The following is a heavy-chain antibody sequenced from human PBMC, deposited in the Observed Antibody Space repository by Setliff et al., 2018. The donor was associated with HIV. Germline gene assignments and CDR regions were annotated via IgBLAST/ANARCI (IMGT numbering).Heavy chain of an antibody. CDR2: ISSSSSYI. Sequence: GESLKISCAASGFTFSTYSMNWVRQAPGKGLEWVSSISSSSSYIYYADSVKGRFTISRDNAKNSLYLQMNSLRADDTAVYYCAKLDYYDYSGSWARKVAIDFWGRGTMVTVSS. D-gene: IGHD3-22*01. V-gene: IGHV3-21*01. J-gene: IGHJ3*01. CDR3: AKLDYYDYSGSWARKVAIDF. CDR1: GFTFSTYS.